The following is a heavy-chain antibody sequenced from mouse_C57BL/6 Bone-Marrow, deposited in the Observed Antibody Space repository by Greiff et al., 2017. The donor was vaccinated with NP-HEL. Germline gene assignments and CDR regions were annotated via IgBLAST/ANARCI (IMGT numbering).Heavy chain of an antibody. V-gene: IGHV3-6*01. CDR3: ARGRLRFAY. D-gene: IGHD2-4*01. CDR1: GYSITSGYY. CDR2: ISYDGSN. Sequence: DVKLVESGPGLVKPSQSLSLTCSVTGYSITSGYYWNWIRQFPGNKLEWMGYISYDGSNNYNPSLKNRISITRDTSKNQFFLKLNSVTTEDTATYYCARGRLRFAYWGQGTLVTVSA. J-gene: IGHJ3*01.